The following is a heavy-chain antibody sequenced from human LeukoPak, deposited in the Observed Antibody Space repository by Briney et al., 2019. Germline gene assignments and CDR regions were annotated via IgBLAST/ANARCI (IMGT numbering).Heavy chain of an antibody. V-gene: IGHV1-24*01. J-gene: IGHJ5*02. CDR1: GYTLTELS. Sequence: SVKVSCKVSGYTLTELSMHWVRQAPGKGLEWMGGFDPEDGETIYAQKFQGRVTMTEDTSTDTAYMELSSLRSEDTAVYYCATALFIAYDSNWFDPWGQGTLVTVSS. D-gene: IGHD3-3*01. CDR2: FDPEDGET. CDR3: ATALFIAYDSNWFDP.